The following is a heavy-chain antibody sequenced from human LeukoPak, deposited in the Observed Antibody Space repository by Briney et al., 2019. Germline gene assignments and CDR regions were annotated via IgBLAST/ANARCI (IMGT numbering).Heavy chain of an antibody. Sequence: GGSLRLSCPASGFTFSSYTMSWVRQAPGKGLEWVSTISGSGGSTYCADSVKGRFTISRDNSKNTLYLQMNSLRAEDTAIYYCANVRGYSYGSFDYWGQGTLVTVSS. CDR1: GFTFSSYT. V-gene: IGHV3-23*01. CDR3: ANVRGYSYGSFDY. D-gene: IGHD5-18*01. CDR2: ISGSGGST. J-gene: IGHJ4*02.